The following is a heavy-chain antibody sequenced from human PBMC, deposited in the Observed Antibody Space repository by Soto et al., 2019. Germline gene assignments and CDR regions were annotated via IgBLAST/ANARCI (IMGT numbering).Heavy chain of an antibody. CDR1: GFTFSNAW. V-gene: IGHV3-15*01. D-gene: IGHD3-10*01. CDR3: TTAYYYGSGSPNYYYGMDV. Sequence: EVQLVESGGGLVKPGGSLRLSCAASGFTFSNAWMSWVRQAPGKGLEWVGRIKSKTDGWTTDYAAPVKGRFTISRDDSKNTLYLQMNSLKTEDTAVYYCTTAYYYGSGSPNYYYGMDVWGQGTTVTVSS. CDR2: IKSKTDGWTT. J-gene: IGHJ6*02.